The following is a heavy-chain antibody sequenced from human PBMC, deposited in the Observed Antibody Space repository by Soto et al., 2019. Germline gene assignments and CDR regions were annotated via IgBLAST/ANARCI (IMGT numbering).Heavy chain of an antibody. CDR3: ARGGGSPYHNPEFDF. V-gene: IGHV4-59*01. CDR2: VSSTGST. J-gene: IGHJ4*02. CDR1: GASITQYY. D-gene: IGHD6-13*01. Sequence: QVQLQESGPGLVKPSETLSLTCTVSGASITQYYWNWIRQSPGKGLEWIVSVSSTGSTVFNPSLTSRVTVSLHTSKNPFSLTLNSVTAAETAVYYCARGGGSPYHNPEFDFWGQGTLVTVSS.